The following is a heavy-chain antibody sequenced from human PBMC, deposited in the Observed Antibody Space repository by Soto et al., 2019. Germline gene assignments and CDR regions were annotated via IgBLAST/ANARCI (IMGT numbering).Heavy chain of an antibody. CDR1: GGSVSSGSYY. J-gene: IGHJ4*02. V-gene: IGHV4-61*01. D-gene: IGHD2-15*01. CDR2: IYYGGST. Sequence: PSETLSLTCTVSGGSVSSGSYYWSWIRQPPGKGLEWIGYIYYGGSTNYNPSLKSRVTISVDTSKNQFSLKLSSVTAADTAVYYCAREGGSSPFDYWGQGTLVTVSS. CDR3: AREGGSSPFDY.